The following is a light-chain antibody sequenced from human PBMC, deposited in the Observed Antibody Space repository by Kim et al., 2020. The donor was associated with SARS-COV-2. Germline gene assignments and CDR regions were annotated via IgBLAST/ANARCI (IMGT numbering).Light chain of an antibody. J-gene: IGLJ3*02. CDR1: GGSIASNY. CDR2: EDN. Sequence: GKTVTISCTRSGGSIASNYVQWYPQRPGSAPTTVIYEDNQRPSGVPDRFSGSIDSSSNSASLTISGLKTEDEADYYCQSYDSSNQVFGGGTQLTVL. V-gene: IGLV6-57*03. CDR3: QSYDSSNQV.